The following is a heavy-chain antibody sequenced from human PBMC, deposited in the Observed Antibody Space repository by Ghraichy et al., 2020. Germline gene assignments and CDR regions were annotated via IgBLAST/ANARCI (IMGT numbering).Heavy chain of an antibody. J-gene: IGHJ4*02. CDR2: IYSGGST. D-gene: IGHD6-13*01. CDR3: ARGGSNWYDGLDY. Sequence: GGSLRLSCAAYRFTVSSNYMNWVRQAPGKGLEWVSVIYSGGSTYYADSVKGRFSISRDNSKNTLYLQMNSLGAEDTAVYYCARGGSNWYDGLDYWGQGTLVTVSA. CDR1: RFTVSSNY. V-gene: IGHV3-66*01.